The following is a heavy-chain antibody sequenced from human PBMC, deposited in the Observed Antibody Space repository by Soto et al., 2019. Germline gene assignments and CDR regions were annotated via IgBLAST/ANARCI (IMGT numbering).Heavy chain of an antibody. CDR3: ASPEPGIAVAGLDY. CDR2: IIPIFGTA. Sequence: QVQLVQSGAEVKKPGSSVKVSCKASGGTFSSYAISWVRQAPGQGLEWMGGIIPIFGTANYTQKFQGRVTITADESTSTAYMELSSLRYEDTAVYYCASPEPGIAVAGLDYWGQGTLVTVSS. V-gene: IGHV1-69*01. CDR1: GGTFSSYA. J-gene: IGHJ4*02. D-gene: IGHD6-19*01.